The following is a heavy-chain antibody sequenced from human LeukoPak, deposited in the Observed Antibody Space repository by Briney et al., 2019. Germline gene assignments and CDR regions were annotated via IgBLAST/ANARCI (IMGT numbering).Heavy chain of an antibody. V-gene: IGHV3-13*01. J-gene: IGHJ4*02. D-gene: IGHD6-25*01. Sequence: GGSLRLSCAASGFTFSDYDMHWVRQATGKGLEWVSAIGTAGDTYYTDSAKGRFTISRDNAKNSLYLQMNSLRAEDTAVYYCARDDSRGSNFDYWGQGTLVTVSS. CDR2: IGTAGDT. CDR3: ARDDSRGSNFDY. CDR1: GFTFSDYD.